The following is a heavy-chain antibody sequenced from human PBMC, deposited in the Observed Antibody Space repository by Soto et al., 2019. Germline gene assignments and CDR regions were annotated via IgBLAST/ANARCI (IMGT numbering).Heavy chain of an antibody. CDR3: AIQIGSGYYYEVDY. CDR2: IIPILGIA. V-gene: IGHV1-69*02. J-gene: IGHJ4*02. CDR1: GGTFSSYT. Sequence: QVQLVQSGAEVKKPGSSVKVSCKASGGTFSSYTISWVRQAPGQALEWMGRIIPILGIANYAQQFQGRVTITADKSTSTAYMELSSLRSEDTDVYYCAIQIGSGYYYEVDYWGQGTLVTVSS. D-gene: IGHD3-22*01.